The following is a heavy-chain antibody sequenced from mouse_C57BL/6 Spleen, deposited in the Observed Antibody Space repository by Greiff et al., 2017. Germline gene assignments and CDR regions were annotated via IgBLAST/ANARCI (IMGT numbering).Heavy chain of an antibody. CDR3: ARRGTTVCAMDY. J-gene: IGHJ4*01. D-gene: IGHD1-1*01. CDR1: GYTFTDYN. Sequence: EVQLQQSGPELVKPGASVKLSCKASGYTFTDYNMDWVTQSHGKSLEWIGDINPNNGGTIYNQKFKGKATLTVDKSSSTAYMERRSLTSEDAADYYCARRGTTVCAMDYWGQGTSVTVSS. CDR2: INPNNGGT. V-gene: IGHV1-18*01.